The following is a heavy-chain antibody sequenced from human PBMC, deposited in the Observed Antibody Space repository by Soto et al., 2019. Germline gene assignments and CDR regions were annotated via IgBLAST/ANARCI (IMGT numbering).Heavy chain of an antibody. V-gene: IGHV3-7*05. D-gene: IGHD2-21*02. CDR2: IKQDGSEK. J-gene: IGHJ4*02. CDR3: ASETVVVTANLLRSWQIPPYYFDY. Sequence: GGSLSLSCAASGFTFSSYWMSWVRQAPGKGLEWVANIKQDGSEKYYVDSVKGRFTISRDNAKNSLYLQMNSLRAEDTAVYYCASETVVVTANLLRSWQIPPYYFDYWGQGTLVTVSS. CDR1: GFTFSSYW.